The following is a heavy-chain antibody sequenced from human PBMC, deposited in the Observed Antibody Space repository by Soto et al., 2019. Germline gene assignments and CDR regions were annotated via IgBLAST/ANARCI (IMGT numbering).Heavy chain of an antibody. J-gene: IGHJ3*02. D-gene: IGHD6-19*01. CDR3: AKTLPGIAVAGTGAFDI. V-gene: IGHV3-9*01. CDR2: ISWNSGSI. CDR1: GFTFDDYA. Sequence: ESGGGLVQPGRSLRLSCAASGFTFDDYAMHWVRQAPGKGLEWVSGISWNSGSIGYADSVKGRFTISRDNAKNSLYLQMNSLRAEDTALYYCAKTLPGIAVAGTGAFDIWGQGTMVTVSS.